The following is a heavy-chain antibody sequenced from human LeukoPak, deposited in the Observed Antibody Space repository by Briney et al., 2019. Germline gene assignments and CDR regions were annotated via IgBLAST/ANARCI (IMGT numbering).Heavy chain of an antibody. D-gene: IGHD6-13*01. CDR3: ARGIAFFYFDY. CDR2: INHSGST. J-gene: IGHJ4*02. Sequence: SETLSLTCAVYGGSFSGYYWSWIRQPPGKGLEWIGEINHSGSTNYNPSLKSRVTISVDTSKNQFSLKLSSVTAADTAVYYCARGIAFFYFDYWGQGTLVTVSS. V-gene: IGHV4-34*01. CDR1: GGSFSGYY.